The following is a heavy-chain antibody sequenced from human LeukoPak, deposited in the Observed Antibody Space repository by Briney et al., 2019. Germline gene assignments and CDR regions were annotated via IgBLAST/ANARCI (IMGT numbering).Heavy chain of an antibody. J-gene: IGHJ3*02. D-gene: IGHD3-10*01. Sequence: AETLSLTCTVSGGSISSYYWSWIRQPPGKGLEWIGYIYYSGSTNYNPSLKSRVTISVDTSKNQFSLKLSSVTAADTAVYYCARFTYYYGSGSNDAFDIWAQGTMVRVSS. V-gene: IGHV4-59*01. CDR2: IYYSGST. CDR3: ARFTYYYGSGSNDAFDI. CDR1: GGSISSYY.